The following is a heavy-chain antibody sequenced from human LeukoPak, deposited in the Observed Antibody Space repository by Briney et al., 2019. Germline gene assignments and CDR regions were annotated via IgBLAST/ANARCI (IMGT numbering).Heavy chain of an antibody. J-gene: IGHJ4*02. Sequence: GGSLRLSCAASGFTFSSYAMSWVRQAPGKGLEWVSAISGSGGSTYYADSVKGRFTISRDNSKNKLYLQMNSLRAEDTAVYYCAKDLRLLGNDDYFDYWGQGTLVTVSS. CDR2: ISGSGGST. D-gene: IGHD2-15*01. CDR1: GFTFSSYA. V-gene: IGHV3-23*01. CDR3: AKDLRLLGNDDYFDY.